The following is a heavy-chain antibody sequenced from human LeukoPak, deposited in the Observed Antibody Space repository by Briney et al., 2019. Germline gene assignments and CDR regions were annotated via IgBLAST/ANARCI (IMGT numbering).Heavy chain of an antibody. J-gene: IGHJ4*02. CDR3: ARGGGSYPAGFDY. CDR1: GFTVSSNY. Sequence: GRSLRLSCAASGFTVSSNYMSWVRQAPGKGLEWVSVIYSGGSTYYADSVKGRFTISRDNSKNTLYLQMNSLRAEDTAVYYCARGGGSYPAGFDYWGQGTLVTVSS. CDR2: IYSGGST. V-gene: IGHV3-66*01. D-gene: IGHD1-26*01.